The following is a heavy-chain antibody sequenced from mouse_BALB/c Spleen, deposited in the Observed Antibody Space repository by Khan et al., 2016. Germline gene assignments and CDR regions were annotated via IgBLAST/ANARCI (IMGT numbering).Heavy chain of an antibody. CDR3: VRDGYGSTYGAIDY. J-gene: IGHJ4*01. Sequence: QVQLKESGPGLVAPSQSLSITCTVSGFSLTSYDTSWIRQPPGKGLEWLGVIWAGGATKYNLAFMSRVSITKDNSKSQVFLKMNSLQTDDTAIYYCVRDGYGSTYGAIDYWGQGTSVTVSS. CDR1: GFSLTSYD. CDR2: IWAGGAT. V-gene: IGHV2-9-2*01. D-gene: IGHD1-1*01.